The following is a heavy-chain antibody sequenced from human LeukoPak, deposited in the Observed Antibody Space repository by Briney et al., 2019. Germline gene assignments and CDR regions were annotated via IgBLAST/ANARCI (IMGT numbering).Heavy chain of an antibody. V-gene: IGHV3-66*01. CDR3: ARAVDIVATTPFDL. Sequence: GGSLRLSCAASGFTVSSNFLSWVRQAPGKGLEWVSVLYTGGTTYYADSVKGRFTISRDNSKNTVYLDMNSLRAEDTAVYYCARAVDIVATTPFDLWGQGTMVTVSS. D-gene: IGHD5-12*01. J-gene: IGHJ3*01. CDR2: LYTGGTT. CDR1: GFTVSSNF.